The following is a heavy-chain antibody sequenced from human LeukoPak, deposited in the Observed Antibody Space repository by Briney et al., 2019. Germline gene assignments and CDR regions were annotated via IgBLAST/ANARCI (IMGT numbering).Heavy chain of an antibody. V-gene: IGHV4-39*07. D-gene: IGHD3-10*01. CDR1: GGSISSSSYY. Sequence: SETLSLTCTVSGGSISSSSYYWGWIRQPPGKGLEWIGSIYYSGSTYYNPSLKSRVTISVDKSKNRFSLKLSSVTAADTAVYYCARRAYYYGSGSHDPWGQGTLVTVSS. J-gene: IGHJ5*02. CDR2: IYYSGST. CDR3: ARRAYYYGSGSHDP.